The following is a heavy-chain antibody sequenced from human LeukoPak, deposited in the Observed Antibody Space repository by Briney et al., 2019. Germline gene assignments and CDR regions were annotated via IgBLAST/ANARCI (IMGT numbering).Heavy chain of an antibody. CDR1: GGSISSYY. V-gene: IGHV4-59*01. Sequence: SETLSLTCTVSGGSISSYYWSWIRQPPGKGLEWIGYIYYSGSTNYNPSLKSRVTISVDTSKNQFSLKLSSVTAADTAVYYCARGKSGVRDIVVVPAAHHFDYWGQGTLVTVSS. D-gene: IGHD2-2*01. CDR3: ARGKSGVRDIVVVPAAHHFDY. J-gene: IGHJ4*02. CDR2: IYYSGST.